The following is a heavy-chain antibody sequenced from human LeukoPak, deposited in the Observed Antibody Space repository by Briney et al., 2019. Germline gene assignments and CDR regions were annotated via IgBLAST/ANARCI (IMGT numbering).Heavy chain of an antibody. V-gene: IGHV4-59*01. CDR1: GGSISSYY. CDR3: ARGGGYSYGLGY. CDR2: IYYSGST. D-gene: IGHD5-18*01. J-gene: IGHJ4*02. Sequence: SETVSLTCTVSGGSISSYYWSWLRQPPGKGLEWIGYIYYSGSTNYNPSLKSRVTISVDTSKNQFSLKLSSVTAVDTAVYYCARGGGYSYGLGYWGQGTLVTVSS.